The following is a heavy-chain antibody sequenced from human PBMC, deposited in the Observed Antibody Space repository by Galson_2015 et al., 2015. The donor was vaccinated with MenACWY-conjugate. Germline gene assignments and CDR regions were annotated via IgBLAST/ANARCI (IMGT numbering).Heavy chain of an antibody. CDR2: IYWDDDK. J-gene: IGHJ3*02. CDR3: AHGYFDILTGYYWFDAFDI. D-gene: IGHD3-9*01. CDR1: GFSLTTTGVG. V-gene: IGHV2-5*02. Sequence: PALVKPTQPLTLPCTFSGFSLTTTGVGVGWIRQPPGKALEWLVLIYWDDDKRYSPSLKSRLTITKDTSKNQVVLTMTNMDPVDTATYYCAHGYFDILTGYYWFDAFDIWGQGTMVTVSS.